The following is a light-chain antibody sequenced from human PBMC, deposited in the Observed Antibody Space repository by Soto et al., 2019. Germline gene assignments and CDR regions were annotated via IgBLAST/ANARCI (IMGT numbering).Light chain of an antibody. J-gene: IGKJ5*01. CDR3: QQFGSSPIT. CDR2: DAS. V-gene: IGKV3-20*01. Sequence: EILLTQSPCTLSLSPGERATLSCRTSQTVSSTYFAWYQQRPGQAPRLLFSDASTRATGIPERFSCSGSGRDFTLTISRLEPEDSAIYYCQQFGSSPITFGQGTRLEIK. CDR1: QTVSSTY.